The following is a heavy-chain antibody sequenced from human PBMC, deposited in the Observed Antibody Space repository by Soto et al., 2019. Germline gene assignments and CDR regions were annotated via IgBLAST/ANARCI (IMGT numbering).Heavy chain of an antibody. Sequence: SETLSLTCGVSGSSISNDNWWVWIRQPPGKGLEWIGYIHYTGFTYSNPSLKSRLTMSVDTSKNQFSLKLSSVTTVDTAVYYCAIKAHGKYSSQHSGPRPLVSVSS. CDR1: GSSISNDNW. V-gene: IGHV4-28*01. D-gene: IGHD1-26*01. CDR2: IHYTGFT. CDR3: AIKAHGKYSSQH. J-gene: IGHJ1*01.